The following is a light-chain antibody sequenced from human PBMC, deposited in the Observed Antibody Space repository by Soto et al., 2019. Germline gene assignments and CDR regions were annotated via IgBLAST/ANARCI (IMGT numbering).Light chain of an antibody. CDR1: SSNIGAGYD. Sequence: QSVLTQPPSVSGAPGQRVTISCTGSSSNIGAGYDVHWYQQLPGTAPNLLIYGNSKRPSGVPDRFSGSKSGTSASLAITGLQAEDEADYYCRSSVSSVSGYVFGAGTKLTVL. J-gene: IGLJ1*01. V-gene: IGLV1-40*01. CDR3: RSSVSSVSGYV. CDR2: GNS.